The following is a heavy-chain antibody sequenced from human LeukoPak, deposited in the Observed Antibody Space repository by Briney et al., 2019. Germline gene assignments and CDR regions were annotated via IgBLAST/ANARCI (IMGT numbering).Heavy chain of an antibody. J-gene: IGHJ5*02. Sequence: SEALSLTCTVSGDSISGYYWSWIRQPPGKGLEWIAFIHSSGTTNYSPSLKSRVSISVDTSNNQFSLNVNSVTAADTAVYYCARGGASSEWFDPWGQGTLVTVSS. CDR2: IHSSGTT. CDR1: GDSISGYY. D-gene: IGHD6-25*01. V-gene: IGHV4-59*01. CDR3: ARGGASSEWFDP.